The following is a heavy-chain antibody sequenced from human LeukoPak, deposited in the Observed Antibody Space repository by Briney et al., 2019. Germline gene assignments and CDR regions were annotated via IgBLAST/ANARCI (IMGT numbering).Heavy chain of an antibody. CDR1: GGSFSGYY. CDR3: ARGRRYDFWSGYFRSRFDP. CDR2: INHSGST. V-gene: IGHV4-34*01. Sequence: SETLPLTCAVYGGSFSGYYWSWIRQPPGKGLEWIGEINHSGSTNYNPSLKSRVTISVDTSKNQFSLKLSSVTAADTAVYYCARGRRYDFWSGYFRSRFDPWGQGTLVTVSS. J-gene: IGHJ5*02. D-gene: IGHD3-3*01.